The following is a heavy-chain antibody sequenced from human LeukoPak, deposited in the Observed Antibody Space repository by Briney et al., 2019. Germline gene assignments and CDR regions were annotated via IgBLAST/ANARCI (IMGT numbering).Heavy chain of an antibody. CDR3: ARAALGYSSSWYVGYFRH. CDR1: GFTFSSYS. J-gene: IGHJ1*01. Sequence: GGSLRLSCAASGFTFSSYSMNWVRQAPGKGLEWVSSISSSSSYIYYADSVKGRFTISRDNAKNSLYLQVNSLRAEDTAVYYCARAALGYSSSWYVGYFRHWGQGTLVTVSS. CDR2: ISSSSSYI. V-gene: IGHV3-21*01. D-gene: IGHD6-13*01.